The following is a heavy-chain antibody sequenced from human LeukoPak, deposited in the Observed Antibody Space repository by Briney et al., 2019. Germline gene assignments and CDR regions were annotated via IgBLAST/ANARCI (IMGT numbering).Heavy chain of an antibody. D-gene: IGHD3-10*01. CDR2: ISPSGGST. J-gene: IGHJ6*03. V-gene: IGHV1-46*01. Sequence: ASVKVSCKAFGYTFTSNYMHWVRQAPGQGPEWMGVISPSGGSTTYAQKFQGRVTLTRDMSTSTDYLELSSLRSEDTAVYYCARGRMVRGLIGYYYYMDVWGKGTTVTISS. CDR1: GYTFTSNY. CDR3: ARGRMVRGLIGYYYYMDV.